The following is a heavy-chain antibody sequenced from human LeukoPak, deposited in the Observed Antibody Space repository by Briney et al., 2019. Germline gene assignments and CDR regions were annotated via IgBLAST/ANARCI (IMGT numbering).Heavy chain of an antibody. V-gene: IGHV3-30*18. Sequence: PGGSLRLSCAASGFTFSSYGMHWVRQAPGKGLERVAVISYDGSNKYYADSVKGRFTISRDNSKNTLYLQMNSLRAEDTAVYYCAKSEEEEAFDYWGQGTLVTVSS. J-gene: IGHJ4*02. CDR2: ISYDGSNK. CDR1: GFTFSSYG. CDR3: AKSEEEEAFDY.